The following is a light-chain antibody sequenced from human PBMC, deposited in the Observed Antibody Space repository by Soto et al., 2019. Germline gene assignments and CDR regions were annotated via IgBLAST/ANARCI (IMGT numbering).Light chain of an antibody. CDR1: QSVSRSY. V-gene: IGKV3-20*01. J-gene: IGKJ5*01. CDR2: GAS. Sequence: EVVLTQSPGTLSLSKGERATLSCRASQSVSRSYLAWYQQKPGQAPRLLIYGASSRATGIPDRFSGSGSGTDFTLTISRLEPEDFAVYYCQQYGTSSITFGQGTRLEIK. CDR3: QQYGTSSIT.